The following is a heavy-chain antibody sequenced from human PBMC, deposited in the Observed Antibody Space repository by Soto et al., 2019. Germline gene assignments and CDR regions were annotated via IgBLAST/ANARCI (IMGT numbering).Heavy chain of an antibody. CDR1: GGSISSSNW. V-gene: IGHV4-4*02. CDR2: IYHSGST. Sequence: SETLSLTCTVSGGSISSSNWWSWVRQPPGKGLEWIGEIYHSGSTNYNPSLKSRVTISVDESKNQFSLKLSSVTAADTAVYYCARDCPPRLYGYYDFWSGSGKDVWAQGTTDTVSS. D-gene: IGHD3-3*01. J-gene: IGHJ6*02. CDR3: ARDCPPRLYGYYDFWSGSGKDV.